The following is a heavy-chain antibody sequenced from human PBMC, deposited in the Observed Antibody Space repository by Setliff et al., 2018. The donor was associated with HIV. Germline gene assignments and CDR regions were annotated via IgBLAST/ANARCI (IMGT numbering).Heavy chain of an antibody. V-gene: IGHV4-4*09. J-gene: IGHJ4*02. Sequence: SETLSLTCSVSGDSISAYYWTWIRQSPGKVLEWIGWIYKNGNTNYNPSLTSRLTISVDTSKNQFSLKLSSVTAADTAVYYCAARKLSAAAFDYWGQGSLVTVSS. D-gene: IGHD6-13*01. CDR1: GDSISAYY. CDR2: IYKNGNT. CDR3: AARKLSAAAFDY.